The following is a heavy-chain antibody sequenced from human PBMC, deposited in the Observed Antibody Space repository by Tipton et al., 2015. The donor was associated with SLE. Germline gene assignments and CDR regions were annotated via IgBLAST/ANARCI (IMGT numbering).Heavy chain of an antibody. V-gene: IGHV4-34*01. Sequence: TLSLTCAVYGGSFSGFYWSWIRQPPGRGLEWIGEINHSGSTNYNPSLKSRVTISLDTSKNHFSLKLNSVTAADTAVYYCATNGHGETYEFFTEYLRHWGQGTLVTVSS. J-gene: IGHJ1*01. D-gene: IGHD5-12*01. CDR2: INHSGST. CDR1: GGSFSGFY. CDR3: ATNGHGETYEFFTEYLRH.